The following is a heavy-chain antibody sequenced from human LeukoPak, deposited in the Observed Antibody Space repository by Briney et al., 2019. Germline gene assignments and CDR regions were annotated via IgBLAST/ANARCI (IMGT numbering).Heavy chain of an antibody. CDR2: IYYSGST. CDR1: GDSITSSGYY. V-gene: IGHV4-30-4*08. CDR3: ARSLSPGGPFWSGYYTGDY. Sequence: SETLSLTCTVSGDSITSSGYYWGWIRQPPGKGLEWIGYIYYSGSTYYNPSLKSRVTISVDTSKNQFSLKLSSVTAADTAVYYCARSLSPGGPFWSGYYTGDYWGQGTLVTVPS. D-gene: IGHD3-3*01. J-gene: IGHJ4*02.